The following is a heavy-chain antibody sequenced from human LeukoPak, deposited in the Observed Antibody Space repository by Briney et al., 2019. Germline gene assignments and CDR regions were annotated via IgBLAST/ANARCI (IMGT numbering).Heavy chain of an antibody. Sequence: GGSLRLSCAASAFTFSSYWMHWVRQGPGKGLVWVSRINSDGSSTNYADSVKGRFTISRVNAKNTLYLQMNSLRAEDTAVYYCIRGNSFDYWGQGTLVTVSS. D-gene: IGHD2/OR15-2a*01. V-gene: IGHV3-74*01. CDR3: IRGNSFDY. CDR1: AFTFSSYW. CDR2: INSDGSST. J-gene: IGHJ4*02.